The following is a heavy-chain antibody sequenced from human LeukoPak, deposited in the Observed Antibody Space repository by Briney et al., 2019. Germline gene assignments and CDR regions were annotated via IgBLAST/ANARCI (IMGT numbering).Heavy chain of an antibody. D-gene: IGHD5-18*01. V-gene: IGHV3-7*01. J-gene: IGHJ4*02. CDR1: GFTFSSYA. CDR3: ARDMATTGYSYSDGEFDY. CDR2: IKQDGSEK. Sequence: PGGSLRLSRAASGFTFSSYAMSWVRQAPGKGLEWVANIKQDGSEKYYVDSVKGRFTISRDNAKNSLYLQMNSLRAEDTAVYYCARDMATTGYSYSDGEFDYWGQGTLVTVSS.